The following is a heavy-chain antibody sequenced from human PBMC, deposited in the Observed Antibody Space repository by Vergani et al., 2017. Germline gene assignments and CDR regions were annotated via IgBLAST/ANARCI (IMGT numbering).Heavy chain of an antibody. CDR1: GGSFSGYY. D-gene: IGHD3-10*01. J-gene: IGHJ4*02. V-gene: IGHV4-34*01. Sequence: QVQLQQWGAGLLKPSETLSLTCAVYGGSFSGYYWSWIRQPPGKGLEWIGEINHRGSTNYNPSLKSRVTISVDTSKNQFSLKLSSVTAADTAVYYCARRFGTAETLFDYWGQGTLVTVSS. CDR3: ARRFGTAETLFDY. CDR2: INHRGST.